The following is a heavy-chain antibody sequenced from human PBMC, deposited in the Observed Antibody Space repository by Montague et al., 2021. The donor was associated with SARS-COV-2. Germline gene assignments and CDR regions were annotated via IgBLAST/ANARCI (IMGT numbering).Heavy chain of an antibody. J-gene: IGHJ4*02. CDR2: IYHSGDT. V-gene: IGHV4-30-2*01. CDR3: ARGGGYSDLHYFDY. D-gene: IGHD4-17*01. CDR1: GGSISSGTYS. Sequence: TLSLTCAVSGGSISSGTYSWSWIRQPPGKGLEWIGYIYHSGDTYYNPSLKSRVTISVDRSKNQFSLRPSSVTAADTAVYYCARGGGYSDLHYFDYWGQGTLVTVSS.